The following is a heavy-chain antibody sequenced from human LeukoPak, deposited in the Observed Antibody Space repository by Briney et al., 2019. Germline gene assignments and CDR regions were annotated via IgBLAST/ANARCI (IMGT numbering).Heavy chain of an antibody. Sequence: ASVKVSCKASGYSFTGYYVHWVRQAPGQGLEWMGWINPNSGDTKYAQKFQVRVTMTRDTSGNTASMELTSLTSDDTAVYYCMRGSATVTGVRGEDYWGQGTLVTVSS. J-gene: IGHJ4*02. CDR2: INPNSGDT. CDR1: GYSFTGYY. CDR3: MRGSATVTGVRGEDY. D-gene: IGHD2-21*01. V-gene: IGHV1-2*02.